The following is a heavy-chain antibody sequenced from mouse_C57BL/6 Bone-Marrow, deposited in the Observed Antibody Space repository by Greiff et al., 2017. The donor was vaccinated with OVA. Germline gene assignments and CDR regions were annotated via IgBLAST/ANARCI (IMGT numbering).Heavy chain of an antibody. J-gene: IGHJ3*01. CDR1: GYTFTSYW. V-gene: IGHV1-7*01. Sequence: VQLQQSGAELAKPGASVKLSCKASGYTFTSYWMHWVKQRPGQGLEWIGYINPSSGYPKYNQKFKDKATLTADKSSSTAYMQLSSLTSVYSSVYYCASRGYFSWFAYWGPGTLVTVSA. CDR2: INPSSGYP. D-gene: IGHD2-3*01. CDR3: ASRGYFSWFAY.